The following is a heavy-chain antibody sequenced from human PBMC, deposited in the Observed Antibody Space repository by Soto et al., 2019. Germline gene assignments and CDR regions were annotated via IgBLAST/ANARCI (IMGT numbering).Heavy chain of an antibody. J-gene: IGHJ5*02. CDR2: IYHSGST. Sequence: SETLSLPGAVSVGSISSAGYSWSWIRQPPGRGLEWIGYIYHSGSTYYNPSLKSRVTISVDRSKNQFSLKLSSVPAADTAVYYCARGKGYSYGPRGDWFDPWGQGTLVTVSS. CDR1: VGSISSAGYS. D-gene: IGHD5-18*01. V-gene: IGHV4-30-2*01. CDR3: ARGKGYSYGPRGDWFDP.